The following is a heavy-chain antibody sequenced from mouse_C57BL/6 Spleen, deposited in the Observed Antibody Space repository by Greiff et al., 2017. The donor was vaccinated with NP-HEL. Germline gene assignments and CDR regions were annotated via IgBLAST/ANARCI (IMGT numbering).Heavy chain of an antibody. J-gene: IGHJ3*01. CDR3: AKNEGTAQATIAY. D-gene: IGHD3-1*01. Sequence: VQLMESGPGLVQPSQSLSITCTVSGFSLTSYGVHWVRQSPGKGLEWLGVIWRGGSTDYNAAFMSRLSITKDNSKSQVFFKMNRLQADDTAIYYCAKNEGTAQATIAYWGQGTLVTVSA. CDR1: GFSLTSYG. V-gene: IGHV2-5*01. CDR2: IWRGGST.